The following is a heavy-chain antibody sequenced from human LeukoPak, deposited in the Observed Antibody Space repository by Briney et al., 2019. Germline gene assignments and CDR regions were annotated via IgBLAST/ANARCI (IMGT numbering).Heavy chain of an antibody. CDR2: ISGDSRYI. V-gene: IGHV3-21*06. CDR1: GFPFSDYR. J-gene: IGHJ4*02. Sequence: NPGGSLTLSCAASGFPFSDYRLNWVRQAPGKGLEWVSCISGDSRYIYYADSVKGRSTISRDNAQNSLYLHMNSLRAEDTAVYYCARGPFSSSWSDFDYWGQGTLVTVSS. CDR3: ARGPFSSSWSDFDY. D-gene: IGHD6-13*01.